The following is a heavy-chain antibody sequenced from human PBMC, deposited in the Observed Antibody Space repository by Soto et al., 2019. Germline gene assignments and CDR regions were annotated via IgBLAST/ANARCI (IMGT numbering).Heavy chain of an antibody. D-gene: IGHD3-3*01. J-gene: IGHJ4*02. CDR1: GYTFTSYY. Sequence: ASVKVSCKASGYTFTSYYMHWVRQAPGQGLEWMGIINPSGGSTSYAQKFQGRVTMTRDTSTSTVYMELSSLRSEDTAVYYCARDSELRFFEWPIDYWGQGNLVTVSS. CDR2: INPSGGST. V-gene: IGHV1-46*01. CDR3: ARDSELRFFEWPIDY.